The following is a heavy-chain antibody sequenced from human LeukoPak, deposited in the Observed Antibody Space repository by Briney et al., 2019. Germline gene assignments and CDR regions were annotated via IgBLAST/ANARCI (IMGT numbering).Heavy chain of an antibody. Sequence: PGGSLRLSCAASGFSFSNHVMHWVRQAPGKVPEWVSAIWSDGNNKYYAESVMGRFTISRDNSRNTLYLQMNSLRVEDTAVYYCTRGPPEYGSGSLFAFWGQGTVVTVS. J-gene: IGHJ4*02. CDR3: TRGPPEYGSGSLFAF. D-gene: IGHD3-10*01. CDR1: GFSFSNHV. V-gene: IGHV3-33*01. CDR2: IWSDGNNK.